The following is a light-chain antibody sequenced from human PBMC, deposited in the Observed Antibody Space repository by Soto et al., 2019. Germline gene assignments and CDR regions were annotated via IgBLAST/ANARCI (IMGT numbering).Light chain of an antibody. CDR3: DSYTSSRAYV. J-gene: IGLJ1*01. CDR1: SSDVGGYNY. V-gene: IGLV2-14*01. CDR2: EVS. Sequence: QSGLTQPGPVPGSPGKAFTISWTGNSSDVGGYNYVSWYQQQACEAPKMIFHEVSKRRFGVSNRFSGSKSGNTASLSISALQAEDEADYYCDSYTSSRAYVFGSGTKVTV.